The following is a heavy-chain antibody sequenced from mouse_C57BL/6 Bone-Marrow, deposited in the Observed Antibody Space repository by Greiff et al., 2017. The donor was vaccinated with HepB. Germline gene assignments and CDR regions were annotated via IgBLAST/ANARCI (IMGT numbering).Heavy chain of an antibody. D-gene: IGHD2-3*01. J-gene: IGHJ2*01. V-gene: IGHV1-81*01. CDR3: ARRWVLRLYYFDY. CDR2: IYPRSGNT. Sequence: QVQLQQSGAELARPGASVKLSCKASGYTFTSYGISWVKQRTGQGLEWIGEIYPRSGNTYYNEKFKGKATLTADKSSSTAYMELRSLTSEDSAVYFCARRWVLRLYYFDYWGQGTTLTVSS. CDR1: GYTFTSYG.